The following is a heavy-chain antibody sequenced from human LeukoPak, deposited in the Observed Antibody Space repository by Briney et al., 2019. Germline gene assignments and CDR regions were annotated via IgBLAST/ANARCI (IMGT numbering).Heavy chain of an antibody. J-gene: IGHJ5*02. CDR2: INPNSGAT. Sequence: ASVKVSCKASGYTFTGYYMHWVRQAPGQGLEWMGWINPNSGATNYAQKFQGRVTMTRDTSISTAYMELIGLRSDDTAVYYCAGPWDQVGFDPWGQGTLVSVSS. V-gene: IGHV1-2*02. CDR1: GYTFTGYY. CDR3: AGPWDQVGFDP. D-gene: IGHD1-26*01.